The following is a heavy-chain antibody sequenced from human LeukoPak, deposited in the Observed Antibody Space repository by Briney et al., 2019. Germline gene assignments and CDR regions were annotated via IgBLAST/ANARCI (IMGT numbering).Heavy chain of an antibody. Sequence: SVKVSCKASGGTFSSYAISWVRQAPGQGLEWMGGIIPIFGTANYAQKFQGRVTITADESTSTAYMELSSLRSEDTAVYYCAGFEEVGATPFDYWGQGTLVTVSS. CDR3: AGFEEVGATPFDY. V-gene: IGHV1-69*13. J-gene: IGHJ4*02. CDR1: GGTFSSYA. CDR2: IIPIFGTA. D-gene: IGHD1-26*01.